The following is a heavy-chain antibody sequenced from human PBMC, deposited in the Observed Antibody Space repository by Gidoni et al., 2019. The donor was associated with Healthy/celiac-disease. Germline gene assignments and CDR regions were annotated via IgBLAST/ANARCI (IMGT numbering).Heavy chain of an antibody. Sequence: EVQLVQSGAEVKKPGESLKISCKGSGYSFTSYWIGWVRQMPGKGLEWMGIIYPGDSDTRYSPSYQGQVTISADKSISTAYLQWSSLKASDTAMYYCASPRAAAGMGASYYGMDVWGQGTTVTVSS. CDR3: ASPRAAAGMGASYYGMDV. J-gene: IGHJ6*02. D-gene: IGHD6-13*01. V-gene: IGHV5-51*01. CDR1: GYSFTSYW. CDR2: IYPGDSDT.